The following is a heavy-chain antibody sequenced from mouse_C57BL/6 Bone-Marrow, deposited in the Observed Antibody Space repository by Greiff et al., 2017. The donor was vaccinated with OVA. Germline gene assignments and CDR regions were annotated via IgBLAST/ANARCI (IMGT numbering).Heavy chain of an antibody. CDR2: ISSGGSYT. J-gene: IGHJ3*01. D-gene: IGHD1-1*01. V-gene: IGHV5-6*01. Sequence: EVQLVESGGDLVKPGGSLKLSCAASGFTFSSYGMSWVRQTPDKRLEWVATISSGGSYTYYPDSVKGRFTISRDNAKNTLYLPLSSLKTADTAMYYCARGGNYYGSWFAYWGQGTLVTVSA. CDR1: GFTFSSYG. CDR3: ARGGNYYGSWFAY.